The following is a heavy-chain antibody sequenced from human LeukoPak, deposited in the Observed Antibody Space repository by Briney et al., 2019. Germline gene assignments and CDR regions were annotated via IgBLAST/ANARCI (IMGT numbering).Heavy chain of an antibody. CDR2: IYSDGNV. CDR3: ARGSPTYFTTWDFDY. Sequence: SETLSLTCSVSGGSISSHYWSWIRQPAGKGLQWIGRIYSDGNVKYNPSLKSRVTMSVDTSKNQFSLKMTSVTAADTVVYFCARGSPTYFTTWDFDYWGQGTLVTVSS. D-gene: IGHD2-21*01. CDR1: GGSISSHY. J-gene: IGHJ4*02. V-gene: IGHV4-4*07.